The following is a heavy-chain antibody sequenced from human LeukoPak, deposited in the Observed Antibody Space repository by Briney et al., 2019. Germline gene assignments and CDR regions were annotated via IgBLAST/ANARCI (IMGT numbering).Heavy chain of an antibody. V-gene: IGHV4-59*06. CDR3: ARDRLGSGYSGYDTYYFDY. D-gene: IGHD5-12*01. Sequence: SETLSLTCTVSGASISSYFWSWIRQPPGKGLEWIGYIYYSGSTYYNPSLKSRVTISVDTSRNQFSLKLSSVTAADTAVYYCARDRLGSGYSGYDTYYFDYWGQGTLVTVSS. J-gene: IGHJ4*02. CDR1: GASISSYF. CDR2: IYYSGST.